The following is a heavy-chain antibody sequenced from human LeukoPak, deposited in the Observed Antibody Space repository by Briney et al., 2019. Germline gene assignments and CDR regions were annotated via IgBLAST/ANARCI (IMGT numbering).Heavy chain of an antibody. CDR1: GGSISSSSYY. CDR3: ARQKGGYYYDSSGYYSFDY. Sequence: SETLSLTCTVSGGSISSSSYYWGWIRQPPGKGLEWIGSIYYSGSTYYNPSLKSRVTISVDTSKNQFSLKLSSVTAADTAVYYCARQKGGYYYDSSGYYSFDYWGQGTLVTVSS. J-gene: IGHJ4*02. V-gene: IGHV4-39*01. CDR2: IYYSGST. D-gene: IGHD3-22*01.